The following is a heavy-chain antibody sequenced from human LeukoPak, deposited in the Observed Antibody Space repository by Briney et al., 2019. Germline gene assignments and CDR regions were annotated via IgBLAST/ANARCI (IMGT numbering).Heavy chain of an antibody. V-gene: IGHV1-2*06. J-gene: IGHJ5*01. Sequence: ASVKVSCKASGYTYSGYSMHWVRQAPGQGLEWMGRINPNSGVTYYAQKFQGRVTMTSDTSITTAYMELSSLTSDDTATYYCARDASNWSAFDSWGQGTLVIVSS. CDR3: ARDASNWSAFDS. CDR1: GYTYSGYS. D-gene: IGHD1-20*01. CDR2: INPNSGVT.